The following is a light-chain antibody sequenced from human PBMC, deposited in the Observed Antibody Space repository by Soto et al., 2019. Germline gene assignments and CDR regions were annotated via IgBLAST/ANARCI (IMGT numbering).Light chain of an antibody. J-gene: IGKJ5*01. V-gene: IGKV3-11*01. Sequence: EIVLTQSPATLSLSPGERATLSCRASQSVTNYLAWYQQKAGQAPKLLIYETIHRATGIPARFSGSGSWTDFTLTISSLEPDDLAVSYCQHRSHWIITFGQGTRLEIK. CDR2: ETI. CDR1: QSVTNY. CDR3: QHRSHWIIT.